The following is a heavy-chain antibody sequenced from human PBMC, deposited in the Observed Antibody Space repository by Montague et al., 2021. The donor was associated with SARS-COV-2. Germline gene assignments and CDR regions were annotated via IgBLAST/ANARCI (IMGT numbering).Heavy chain of an antibody. CDR1: VGSFSGYY. Sequence: SETLSLTCAVYVGSFSGYYWSWIRQPPGKGLEWIGEINHSGSTNYNPSLRSRITILVDTSKNQFSLKLSSVTAADTAVYYCARQPLLRYFDWLPLFGGMDVWDQGTTVTVSS. D-gene: IGHD3-9*01. CDR2: INHSGST. J-gene: IGHJ6*02. CDR3: ARQPLLRYFDWLPLFGGMDV. V-gene: IGHV4-34*01.